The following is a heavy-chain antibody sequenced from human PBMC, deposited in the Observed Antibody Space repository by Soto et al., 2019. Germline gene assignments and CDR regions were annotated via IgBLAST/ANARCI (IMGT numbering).Heavy chain of an antibody. CDR2: SYYSGST. CDR1: GGSISSSSYY. J-gene: IGHJ4*02. D-gene: IGHD2-15*01. V-gene: IGHV4-39*01. CDR3: ARQNGVDYFDY. Sequence: QLQLQESGPGLVKPSETLSLTCTVSGGSISSSSYYWGWIRQPPGKGLEWIGGSYYSGSTYYNPSLKSRVTISVDTSKTQCSLKLSSVTAADPAVYYCARQNGVDYFDYWGQGTLVTVSS.